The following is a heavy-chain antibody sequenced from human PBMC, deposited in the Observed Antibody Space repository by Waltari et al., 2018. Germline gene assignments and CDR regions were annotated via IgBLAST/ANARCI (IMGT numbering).Heavy chain of an antibody. CDR3: AKVDAYDFWSGYDY. V-gene: IGHV5-51*03. D-gene: IGHD3-3*01. CDR1: GYSFTSYW. Sequence: EVQLVQSGAEVKKPGESLKISCKGSGYSFTSYWIGWVRQMPGKGLEWMGIIYPGDSDTRYSPSFQGRFTISRDNSKNTLYLQMNSLRAEDTAVYYCAKVDAYDFWSGYDYWGQGTLVTVSS. J-gene: IGHJ4*02. CDR2: IYPGDSDT.